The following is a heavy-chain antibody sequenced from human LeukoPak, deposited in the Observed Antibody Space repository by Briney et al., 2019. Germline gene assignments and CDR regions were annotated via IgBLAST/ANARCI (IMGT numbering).Heavy chain of an antibody. CDR2: ISGSGGST. J-gene: IGHJ4*02. V-gene: IGHV3-23*01. D-gene: IGHD5-18*01. CDR1: GFTFSSYA. CDR3: AKVGTAMVSPYYFDY. Sequence: GGSLRLSCAASGFTFSSYAMSWVRQAPGKGLEWVSAISGSGGSTYYADSVKGRFTISRDNSKNTLYLQMNSLRAEDTAVYYCAKVGTAMVSPYYFDYWGQGTLVTVSS.